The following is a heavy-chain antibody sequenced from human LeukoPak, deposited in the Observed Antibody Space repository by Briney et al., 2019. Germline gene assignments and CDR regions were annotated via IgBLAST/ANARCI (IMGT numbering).Heavy chain of an antibody. J-gene: IGHJ4*02. CDR2: IKSKTDGGTT. D-gene: IGHD1-26*01. Sequence: GGSLRLSCAASGFTFSNAWMSWVRQAPGKGLEWVGRIKSKTDGGTTDYAAPVKGRFTISRDDSKNTLFLEMSSLKTEDTAVYYCAAAAKVGGYWGQGTLVTVSS. CDR3: AAAAKVGGY. V-gene: IGHV3-15*01. CDR1: GFTFSNAW.